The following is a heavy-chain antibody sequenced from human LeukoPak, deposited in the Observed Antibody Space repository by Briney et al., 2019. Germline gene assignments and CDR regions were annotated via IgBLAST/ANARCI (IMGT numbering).Heavy chain of an antibody. J-gene: IGHJ4*02. D-gene: IGHD2-15*01. CDR2: INHSGST. CDR1: GGSFSGYY. V-gene: IGHV4-34*01. CDR3: ARVRVVAASSPFDY. Sequence: SETLSLTCAVYGGSFSGYYWSWIRQPPGKGLEWIGEINHSGSTNYNPSLKSRVTISVDTSKNQFSLKLSSVTAADTAVYYCARVRVVAASSPFDYWGQGTLVTVSS.